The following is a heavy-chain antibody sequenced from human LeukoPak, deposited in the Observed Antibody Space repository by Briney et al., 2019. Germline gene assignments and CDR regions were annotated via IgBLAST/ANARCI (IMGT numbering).Heavy chain of an antibody. Sequence: GGSLRLSCAASGFTFSSYTMNWVRQAPGKGLEWVSSISSSSYIYYADSVKGRLTISRDNAKNSLYLQMNSLRAEDTAVYYCARDPTPRYCSGGSCYTHYGMDVWGQGTAVTVSS. J-gene: IGHJ6*02. D-gene: IGHD2-15*01. CDR3: ARDPTPRYCSGGSCYTHYGMDV. V-gene: IGHV3-21*01. CDR2: ISSSSYI. CDR1: GFTFSSYT.